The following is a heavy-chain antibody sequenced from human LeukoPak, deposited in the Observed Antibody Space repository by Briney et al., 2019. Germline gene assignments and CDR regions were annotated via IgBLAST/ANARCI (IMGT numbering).Heavy chain of an antibody. J-gene: IGHJ4*02. D-gene: IGHD3-10*01. V-gene: IGHV3-48*04. Sequence: PGGSLRLSCAASGFILSNYRMNWVRQAPGKGLEWVSYISSSGNSREYADSVKGRFTISRDNAKNSLYLQMNSLRAEDTAVYYCARDGEDGSGNFDYWGQGTLVTVSS. CDR1: GFILSNYR. CDR2: ISSSGNSR. CDR3: ARDGEDGSGNFDY.